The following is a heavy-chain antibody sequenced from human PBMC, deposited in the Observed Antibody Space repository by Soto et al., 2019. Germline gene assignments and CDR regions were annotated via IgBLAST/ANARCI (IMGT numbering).Heavy chain of an antibody. CDR2: IYYSGST. V-gene: IGHV4-39*01. CDR1: GGSISSSSYY. J-gene: IGHJ4*02. CDR3: ARHGGSGVDY. Sequence: QLQLQESGPGLVKPSETLSLICTVSGGSISSSSYYWGWIRQPPGKGLEWIGSIYYSGSTYYNPSLKSRVTISVDTSKNQFSLKLSSVTAADTAVYYCARHGGSGVDYWGQGTLVTVSS. D-gene: IGHD6-19*01.